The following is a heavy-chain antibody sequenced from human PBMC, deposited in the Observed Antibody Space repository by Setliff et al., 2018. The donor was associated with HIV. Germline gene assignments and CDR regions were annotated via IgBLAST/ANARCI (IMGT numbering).Heavy chain of an antibody. CDR2: INSDSGDT. CDR3: VRVAVTGRGLAY. V-gene: IGHV1-2*02. Sequence: ASVKVSCKASGGTFSSYAISWVRQAPGQGLEWMGWINSDSGDTKYAQKFQGRVTVTRDTSISTVYLDLTRLTSDDTAIYYCVRVAVTGRGLAYWGQGTRVTVSS. CDR1: GGTFSSYA. D-gene: IGHD6-19*01. J-gene: IGHJ4*02.